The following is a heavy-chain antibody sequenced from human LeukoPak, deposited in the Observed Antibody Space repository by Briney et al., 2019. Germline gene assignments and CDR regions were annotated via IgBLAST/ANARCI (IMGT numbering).Heavy chain of an antibody. V-gene: IGHV3-66*01. CDR1: GFTVSSDY. J-gene: IGHJ4*02. Sequence: GGSLRLSCAASGFTVSSDYMSWVRQAPGKGLQWVSVIYTGGSTYYADSVKGRFTISRDNSKNTLYLQMNSLRAEDTAVYYCARVGGYKYYFDYWGQGTLVTVSS. D-gene: IGHD5-24*01. CDR2: IYTGGST. CDR3: ARVGGYKYYFDY.